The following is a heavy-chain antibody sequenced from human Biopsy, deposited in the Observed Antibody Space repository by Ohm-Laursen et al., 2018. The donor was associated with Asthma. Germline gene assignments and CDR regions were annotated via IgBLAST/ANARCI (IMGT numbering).Heavy chain of an antibody. CDR3: ARTYYDFLTGQVKDVFGV. Sequence: PSVNLSCKASGYNFISFAIHWVRQAPGQRLGWMGLVNTGNGDTKYSQKFQGRVTITRDTSASTAYMELRGLRSEDTATYYCARTYYDFLTGQVKDVFGVWGQGTMVTVSA. D-gene: IGHD3-9*01. J-gene: IGHJ3*01. V-gene: IGHV1-3*04. CDR1: GYNFISFA. CDR2: VNTGNGDT.